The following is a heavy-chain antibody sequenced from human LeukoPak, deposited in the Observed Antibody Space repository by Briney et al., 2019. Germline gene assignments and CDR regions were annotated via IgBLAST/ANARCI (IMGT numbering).Heavy chain of an antibody. CDR2: INPNSGET. D-gene: IGHD4-23*01. V-gene: IGHV1-2*02. CDR3: ARVLFNSGYDS. J-gene: IGHJ5*01. CDR1: GYTFTGAY. Sequence: GASVKVSCKASGYTFTGAYMHLVRQAPGQGLEWVGWINPNSGETKFAPKFQGRVTMTRDTSLSTAFMDLGGLRSDDTAVYYCARVLFNSGYDSWGQGSLVTVSS.